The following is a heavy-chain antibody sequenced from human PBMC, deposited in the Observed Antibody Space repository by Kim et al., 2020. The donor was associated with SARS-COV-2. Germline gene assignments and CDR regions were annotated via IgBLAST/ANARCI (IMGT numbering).Heavy chain of an antibody. Sequence: GGSLRLSCAASGFTFSAYTMDLVRQAPGKGLEWVSSISSTSRSIYYAGSVKGRFTISRDNAKTSLYLQMSSLRAEDTALYYCARKTSGYFDYWGRGTLVT. J-gene: IGHJ4*02. CDR1: GFTFSAYT. CDR2: ISSTSRSI. CDR3: ARKTSGYFDY. D-gene: IGHD3-10*01. V-gene: IGHV3-21*01.